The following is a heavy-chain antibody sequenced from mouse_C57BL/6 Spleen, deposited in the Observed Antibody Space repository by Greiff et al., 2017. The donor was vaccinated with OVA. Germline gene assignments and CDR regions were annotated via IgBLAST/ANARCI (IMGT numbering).Heavy chain of an antibody. D-gene: IGHD2-2*01. V-gene: IGHV1-4*01. Sequence: QVQLQQSGAELARPGASVKMSCKASGYTFTSYTMHWVKQRPGQGLEWIGYINPSSGYTKYNQKFKDKATLTADKSSSTAYMQLSSLTSEDSAVYYCAREGLRRYFDVWGTGTTVTVSS. J-gene: IGHJ1*03. CDR3: AREGLRRYFDV. CDR2: INPSSGYT. CDR1: GYTFTSYT.